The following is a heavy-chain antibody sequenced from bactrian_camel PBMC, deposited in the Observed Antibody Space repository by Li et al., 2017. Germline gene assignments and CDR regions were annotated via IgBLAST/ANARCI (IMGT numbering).Heavy chain of an antibody. Sequence: HVQLVESGGGSVQAGGSLRLSCAASGYTFLPHNMAWFRQAPGKEREGVAVLDSVGSINYADSVKGRFTISRDNAQNTLYLQLNSLKTEDTAMYYCANGVGGYGMEYWGKGTQVTVS. D-gene: IGHD1*01. CDR2: LDSVGSI. CDR1: GYTFLPHN. J-gene: IGHJ7*01. V-gene: IGHV3S55*01.